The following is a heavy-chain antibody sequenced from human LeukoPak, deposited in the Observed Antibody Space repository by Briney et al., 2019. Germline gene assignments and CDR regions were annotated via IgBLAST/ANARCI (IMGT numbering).Heavy chain of an antibody. V-gene: IGHV4-34*01. CDR3: ARQRMITFGGVIVIAPYFDY. Sequence: PSETLSLTCAVYGGSFSGYYWSWIRQPPGNGLEWIGETNHSGSTNYNPSLKSRVTISVDTSKNQFSLKLSSVTAADTAVYYCARQRMITFGGVIVIAPYFDYWGQGTLVTVSS. D-gene: IGHD3-16*02. CDR2: TNHSGST. J-gene: IGHJ4*02. CDR1: GGSFSGYY.